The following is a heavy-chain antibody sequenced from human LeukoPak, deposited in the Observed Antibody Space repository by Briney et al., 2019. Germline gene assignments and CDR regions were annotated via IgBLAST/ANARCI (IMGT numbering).Heavy chain of an antibody. CDR2: INSDGSGT. Sequence: GGSLRLSCAASEFTFSNYWMHWVRQAPGKGLVLVSRINSDGSGTTYADSVKGRFTISRDNAKNTLYLQMNSLRADDTAVYYCARDNGGAFDIWGQGTMVTVSS. D-gene: IGHD2-8*01. CDR1: EFTFSNYW. CDR3: ARDNGGAFDI. J-gene: IGHJ3*02. V-gene: IGHV3-74*01.